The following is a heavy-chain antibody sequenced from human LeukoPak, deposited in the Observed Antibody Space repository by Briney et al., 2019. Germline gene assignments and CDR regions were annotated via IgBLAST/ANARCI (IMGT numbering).Heavy chain of an antibody. D-gene: IGHD6-13*01. CDR2: INHSGST. V-gene: IGHV4-34*01. Sequence: SETLSLTCTVSGGSIRSYYWSWIRQPPGKGLEWIGEINHSGSTNYNPSLKSRVTISVDTSKNQFSLKLRSVTAADTAVYYCARGEYSSRANDYWGQGTLVTVSS. J-gene: IGHJ4*02. CDR1: GGSIRSYY. CDR3: ARGEYSSRANDY.